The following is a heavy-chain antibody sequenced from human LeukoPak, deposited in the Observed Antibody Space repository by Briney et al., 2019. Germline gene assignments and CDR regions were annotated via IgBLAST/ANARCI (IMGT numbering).Heavy chain of an antibody. D-gene: IGHD6-19*01. CDR1: GGSNNSYY. CDR2: THPSGNT. Sequence: SETLSLTCTVSGGSNNSYYWSWIRQPPGKGLEWIGYTHPSGNTNYSPSLKSRVTISIDTSRNQFSLKLSSVTAADTAVYYCASGGQWLAPGPDYWGQGTLVTVSS. J-gene: IGHJ4*02. V-gene: IGHV4-4*09. CDR3: ASGGQWLAPGPDY.